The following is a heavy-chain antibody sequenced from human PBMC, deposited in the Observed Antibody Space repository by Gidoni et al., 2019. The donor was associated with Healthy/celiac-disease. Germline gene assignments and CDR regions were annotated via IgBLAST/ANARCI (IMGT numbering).Heavy chain of an antibody. CDR1: GFTFDDYT. V-gene: IGHV3-43*01. J-gene: IGHJ4*02. CDR3: AKGFSQALDY. Sequence: EVQLVESGGVVVQPGGSLRLSCAASGFTFDDYTMHWVRQAPGKGLEWVSLISWDGGSTYYADSVKGRFTISRDNSKNSLYLQMNSLRTEDTALYYCAKGFSQALDYWGQGTLVTVSS. CDR2: ISWDGGST.